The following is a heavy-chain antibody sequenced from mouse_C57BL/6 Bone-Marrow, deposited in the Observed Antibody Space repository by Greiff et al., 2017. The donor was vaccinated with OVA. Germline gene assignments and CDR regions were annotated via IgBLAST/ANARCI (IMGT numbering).Heavy chain of an antibody. J-gene: IGHJ1*03. Sequence: VQGVESGAELVRPGASVTLSCKASGYTFTDYEMHWVKQTPVHGLEWIGAIDPETGGTAYNQKFKGKAILTADKSSSTAYMELRRLTSEDSAVYYCTSTYGSSPDVWGTGTTVTVSS. CDR1: GYTFTDYE. CDR3: TSTYGSSPDV. CDR2: IDPETGGT. D-gene: IGHD1-1*01. V-gene: IGHV1-15*01.